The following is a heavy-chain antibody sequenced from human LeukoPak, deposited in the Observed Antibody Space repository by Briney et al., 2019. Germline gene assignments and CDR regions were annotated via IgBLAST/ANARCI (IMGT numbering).Heavy chain of an antibody. V-gene: IGHV4-59*01. CDR3: ARSSGWYIDY. Sequence: SETLSLTCTVSGGSISSYYWSWIRQPPGKGLEWIGYIYYSESTNYNPSLKSRVTISVDTSKNQFSLKLSSVTAADTAVYYCARSSGWYIDYWGQGTLVTVSS. J-gene: IGHJ4*02. D-gene: IGHD6-19*01. CDR1: GGSISSYY. CDR2: IYYSEST.